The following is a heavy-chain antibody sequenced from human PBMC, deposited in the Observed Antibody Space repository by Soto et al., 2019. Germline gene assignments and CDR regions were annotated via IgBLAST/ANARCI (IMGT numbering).Heavy chain of an antibody. Sequence: GGSLRLSCAASGFTVSSKYMSWVRQAPGKGLEWVSIIWSAGLIYYADSVRGRFTISRDISKNILYLEMTSLRADYTAVYYCAREAPMDVWGQGTTVTVSS. CDR3: AREAPMDV. CDR1: GFTVSSKY. J-gene: IGHJ6*02. CDR2: IWSAGLI. V-gene: IGHV3-53*01.